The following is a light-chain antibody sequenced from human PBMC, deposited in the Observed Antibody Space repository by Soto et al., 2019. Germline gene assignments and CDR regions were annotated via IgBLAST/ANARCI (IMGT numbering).Light chain of an antibody. CDR2: VVS. Sequence: QSALTQPASVSGSPGQSITISCTGTSSDVGGYNYVSWYQQHPGKAPKLMIYVVSNRPSGVSNRFSGSKSGNTASLTISGLQAEDEADYYCSSYTSSSTPLYVFGTGTKLTVL. CDR3: SSYTSSSTPLYV. J-gene: IGLJ1*01. CDR1: SSDVGGYNY. V-gene: IGLV2-14*01.